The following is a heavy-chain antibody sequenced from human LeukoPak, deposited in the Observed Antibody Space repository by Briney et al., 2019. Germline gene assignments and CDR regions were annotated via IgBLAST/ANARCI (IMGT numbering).Heavy chain of an antibody. CDR1: GFTFSSYA. Sequence: GGSLRLSCAASGFTFSSYAMSWVRQAPGKGLEWVSAISGSGGSTYYADSVKGQFTISRDNSKNTLYLQMNSLRAEDTAVYYCAKVRGIVGATSWFDPWGQGTLVTVSS. CDR2: ISGSGGST. CDR3: AKVRGIVGATSWFDP. J-gene: IGHJ5*02. D-gene: IGHD1-26*01. V-gene: IGHV3-23*01.